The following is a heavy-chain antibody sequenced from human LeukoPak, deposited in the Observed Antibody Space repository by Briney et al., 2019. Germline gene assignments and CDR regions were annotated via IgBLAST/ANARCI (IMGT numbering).Heavy chain of an antibody. J-gene: IGHJ4*02. CDR2: IYYSGST. Sequence: SETLSLTCTVSGGSVSSGSYYWSWIRQPPGKGLEWIGYIYYSGSTNYNPSPKSRVTISVDTSKNQFSLKLSSVTAADTAVYYCAVVVAAARVVGYWGQGTLVTVSS. D-gene: IGHD2-15*01. CDR1: GGSVSSGSYY. CDR3: AVVVAAARVVGY. V-gene: IGHV4-61*01.